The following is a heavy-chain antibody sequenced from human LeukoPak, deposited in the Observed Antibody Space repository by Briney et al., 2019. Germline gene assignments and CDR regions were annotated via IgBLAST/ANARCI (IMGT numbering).Heavy chain of an antibody. J-gene: IGHJ4*02. D-gene: IGHD6-19*01. CDR1: GFTFSTYG. CDR3: AKAGTQQWLLFVGVY. Sequence: GGSLRLSCAASGFTFSTYGMLWVRQAPGQGPEWVALIRYDGSNKYYADSVKGRFTISRDNSKNTLYLQMNSLRVEDTAMYYCAKAGTQQWLLFVGVYWGQGALVTVST. CDR2: IRYDGSNK. V-gene: IGHV3-30*02.